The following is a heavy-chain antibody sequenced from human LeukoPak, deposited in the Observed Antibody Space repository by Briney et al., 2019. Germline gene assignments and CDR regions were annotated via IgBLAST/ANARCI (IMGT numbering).Heavy chain of an antibody. D-gene: IGHD3-9*01. J-gene: IGHJ4*02. Sequence: GGSLRLSCAASGFTFSNYVMSWVRQAPGKGPEWVSGISGDAGDTYYADSARGRFTISRDNFRNTLSLQMNSLRAEDTAKYYCAKTTHYDIFTGLDYWGQGSLVTVSS. CDR3: AKTTHYDIFTGLDY. CDR2: ISGDAGDT. V-gene: IGHV3-23*01. CDR1: GFTFSNYV.